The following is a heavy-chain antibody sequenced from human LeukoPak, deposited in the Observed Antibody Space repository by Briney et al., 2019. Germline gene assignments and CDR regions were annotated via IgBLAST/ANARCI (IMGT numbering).Heavy chain of an antibody. V-gene: IGHV1-3*01. CDR1: GYTFTNFV. D-gene: IGHD6-13*01. Sequence: ASVKVSCKASGYTFTNFVIHWVRQAPGQRLEWMGWINPSNDDTKYSQKFQGRVTIIRDTSASTAYMELSSLRSEDTALYYCARDQIGVAAAAYWGQGTLVTVSS. CDR3: ARDQIGVAAAAY. J-gene: IGHJ4*02. CDR2: INPSNDDT.